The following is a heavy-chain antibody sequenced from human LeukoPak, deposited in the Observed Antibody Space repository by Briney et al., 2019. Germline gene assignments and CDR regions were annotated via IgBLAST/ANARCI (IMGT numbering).Heavy chain of an antibody. CDR3: ARGHYDSSAIYY. CDR2: IYHSGST. CDR1: GYSISSGYY. V-gene: IGHV4-38-2*02. J-gene: IGHJ4*02. D-gene: IGHD3-22*01. Sequence: SETLSLTCTVSGYSISSGYYWGWIRQPPGKGLEWIGSIYHSGSTYYNPSLKSRVTISVDTSKNQFSLKLSSVTAADTAVYYCARGHYDSSAIYYWGQGTLVTVS.